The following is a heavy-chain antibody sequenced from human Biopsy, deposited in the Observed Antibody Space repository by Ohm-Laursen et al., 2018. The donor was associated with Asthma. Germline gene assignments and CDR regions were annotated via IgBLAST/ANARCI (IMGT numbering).Heavy chain of an antibody. Sequence: ASVKVSCKASGYTFNSVAVMWVRQAPGQGLEWMGWINTNSGTPTYVQGFSGRFVFSLDPSVTTTYLQIDSLRSEDTGVYYCTRAGSTFVADYWGQGTLVTVSS. CDR2: INTNSGTP. V-gene: IGHV7-4-1*01. CDR1: GYTFNSVA. J-gene: IGHJ4*01. D-gene: IGHD5-12*01. CDR3: TRAGSTFVADY.